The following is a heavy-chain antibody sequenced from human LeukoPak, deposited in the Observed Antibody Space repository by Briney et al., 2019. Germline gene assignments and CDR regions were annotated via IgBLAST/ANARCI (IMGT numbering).Heavy chain of an antibody. CDR1: GYTFTSYY. V-gene: IGHV1-46*01. CDR2: INPSGGST. J-gene: IGHJ4*02. CDR3: ARDRHSGSYWGGYFDY. D-gene: IGHD1-26*01. Sequence: ASVKVSCKASGYTFTSYYMHWVRQAPGQGLEWRGIINPSGGSTSYAQKFQGRVTMTRDMSTSTVYMELGSLRSEDTAVYYCARDRHSGSYWGGYFDYWGQGTLVTVSS.